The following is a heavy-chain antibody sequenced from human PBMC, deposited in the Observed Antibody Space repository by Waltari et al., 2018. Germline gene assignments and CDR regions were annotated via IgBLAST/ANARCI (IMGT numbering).Heavy chain of an antibody. D-gene: IGHD1-26*01. J-gene: IGHJ4*02. V-gene: IGHV6-1*01. Sequence: QVQLQQSGPGLVKPSQTLSLTCAISGDSVSSNSATWNWIGQSPSRGLEWLGRTYYRSKWYNDFAVSVKGRMLINPDTSKNQFSLQLNSVTPEDTAVYYCASGGGGSFDYWGQGTLVTVSS. CDR2: TYYRSKWYN. CDR1: GDSVSSNSAT. CDR3: ASGGGGSFDY.